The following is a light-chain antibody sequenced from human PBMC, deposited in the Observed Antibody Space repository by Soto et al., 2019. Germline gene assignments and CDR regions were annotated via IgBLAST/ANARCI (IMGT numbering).Light chain of an antibody. Sequence: QSALTQPASVSGSPGQSITISCTGTSSDVGSYNLVSWYQQHPGKAPKLMIYGVSARPSGVSNRFSGSKSGNTASLTISGLQAEDEADYYCCSYTGRSTHVVFGAGTKLTVL. CDR1: SSDVGSYNL. CDR3: CSYTGRSTHVV. CDR2: GVS. V-gene: IGLV2-14*02. J-gene: IGLJ2*01.